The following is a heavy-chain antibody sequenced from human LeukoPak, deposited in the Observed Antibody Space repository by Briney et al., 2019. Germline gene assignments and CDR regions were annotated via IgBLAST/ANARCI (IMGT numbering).Heavy chain of an antibody. V-gene: IGHV3-64*01. Sequence: GGSLRLSCAASGFIFNSYAMHWVRQAPGRGLEYVSAITSSGGSTFYANSVKGRFIISRDNSNNTLYLQMGSLRAEDTAVYYRTRGPGYDYVWGSYRADYWGQGTLVTVSS. CDR1: GFIFNSYA. CDR3: TRGPGYDYVWGSYRADY. D-gene: IGHD3-16*02. J-gene: IGHJ4*02. CDR2: ITSSGGST.